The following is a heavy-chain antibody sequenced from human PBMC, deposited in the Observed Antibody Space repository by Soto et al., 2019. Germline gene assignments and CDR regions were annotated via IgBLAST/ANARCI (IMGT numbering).Heavy chain of an antibody. CDR2: IYYSGST. V-gene: IGHV4-39*01. Sequence: SETLSLTCTVSGGSISSSSYYWGWIRQPPGKGLEWIGSIYYSGSTYYNPSLKSRVTISVDTSKNQFSLKLSSVTAADTAVYYCARLIGYCSGGRCYPNWFDHWGQGTLVTVSS. CDR1: GGSISSSSYY. D-gene: IGHD2-15*01. CDR3: ARLIGYCSGGRCYPNWFDH. J-gene: IGHJ5*02.